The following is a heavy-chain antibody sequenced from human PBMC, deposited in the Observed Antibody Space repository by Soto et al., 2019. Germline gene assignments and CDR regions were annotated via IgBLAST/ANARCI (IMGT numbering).Heavy chain of an antibody. V-gene: IGHV3-23*01. CDR1: GFIFSNYA. J-gene: IGHJ5*02. CDR3: ARTTSLNMRVRWFDP. Sequence: EVQLLESGGGLLQPGGSLRLSCAASGFIFSNYAMSWVRQAPGKGLEWVSVISGSGGITYYADSVKGRFTISRDNSKNTLYLQMNSLRADDTAVYYCARTTSLNMRVRWFDPWGQGTLVTVSS. CDR2: ISGSGGIT.